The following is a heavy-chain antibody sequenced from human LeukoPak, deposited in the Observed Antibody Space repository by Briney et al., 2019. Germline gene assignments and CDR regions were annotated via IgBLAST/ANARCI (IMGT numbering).Heavy chain of an antibody. Sequence: PLETLSLTCSVSGDSISSGDYYWSWIRQHPGKGLEWIGYISYSGRTYYNPSLKSRLTVSVDTSKNQFSLEVTSVTAADTAMYYCARVDDSGYGKFDPWGQGALVTVSS. CDR3: ARVDDSGYGKFDP. V-gene: IGHV4-31*03. J-gene: IGHJ5*02. CDR1: GDSISSGDYY. CDR2: ISYSGRT. D-gene: IGHD5-12*01.